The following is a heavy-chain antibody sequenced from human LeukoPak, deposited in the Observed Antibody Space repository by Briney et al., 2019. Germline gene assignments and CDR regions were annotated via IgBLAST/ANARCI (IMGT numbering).Heavy chain of an antibody. Sequence: ASVKVSCKASGYTFTGYYMHWVRQAPGQGLEWMGWMNPNTGDTNYAQSFQGRLAMTRDTTISTAYMELSRLTSDDTAVYYCASYPRYMSSPPFDYWGQGTLLTVSS. CDR1: GYTFTGYY. V-gene: IGHV1-2*02. CDR3: ASYPRYMSSPPFDY. J-gene: IGHJ4*02. CDR2: MNPNTGDT. D-gene: IGHD3-9*01.